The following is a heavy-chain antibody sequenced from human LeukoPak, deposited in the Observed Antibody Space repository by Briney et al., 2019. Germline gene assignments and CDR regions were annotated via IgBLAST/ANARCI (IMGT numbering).Heavy chain of an antibody. J-gene: IGHJ4*02. CDR3: GRDDGFSSFTY. CDR2: ISSSGSTI. V-gene: IGHV3-11*04. D-gene: IGHD3/OR15-3a*01. CDR1: GFTSSDYY. Sequence: GGSLRLSCAASGFTSSDYYMSWIRQAPGKGLEWVSYISSSGSTIYYADSVKGRFTISRDNAKNSLYLQMNSLRVEDTAVYYCGRDDGFSSFTYWGQGDLVTVSS.